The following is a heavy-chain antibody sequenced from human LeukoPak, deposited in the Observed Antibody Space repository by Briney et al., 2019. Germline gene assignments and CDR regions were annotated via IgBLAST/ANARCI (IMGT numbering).Heavy chain of an antibody. CDR2: IYPGDSDT. D-gene: IGHD3-10*01. V-gene: IGHV5-51*01. Sequence: GESLKISCKGSGYSFTNYWIGWVRQMPGKGLEWMGIIYPGDSDTRYSPSFQGQVTISADKSIGTAYLQWSSLKASDTAMYYCARRSGSYSNWFDPWGQGTLVTVSS. J-gene: IGHJ5*02. CDR3: ARRSGSYSNWFDP. CDR1: GYSFTNYW.